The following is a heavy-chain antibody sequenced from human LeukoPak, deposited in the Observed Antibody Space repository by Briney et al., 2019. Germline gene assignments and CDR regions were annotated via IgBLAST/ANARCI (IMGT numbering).Heavy chain of an antibody. CDR2: IYYSGST. D-gene: IGHD5-12*01. Sequence: SETLSLTCTVSGGSISSYYWSWIRQPPGKGLEWIGYIYYSGSTNYNPSLKSRVTISVDTSKNQFSLKLSSVTAADTAVYYCARVEWLNWFDPWGQGTLVTVSS. CDR3: ARVEWLNWFDP. J-gene: IGHJ5*02. V-gene: IGHV4-59*01. CDR1: GGSISSYY.